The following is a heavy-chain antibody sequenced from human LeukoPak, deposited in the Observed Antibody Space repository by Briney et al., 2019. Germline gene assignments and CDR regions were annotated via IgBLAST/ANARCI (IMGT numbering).Heavy chain of an antibody. D-gene: IGHD6-6*01. J-gene: IGHJ4*01. Sequence: GSLRLSCAASGFGFSNFWMHWVRQAPGKGLVWVSRIKPDGTTSVYADSVKGRFSISRDNLKNTLYLQMRSLRAEDTAVYFCAREADPSLYASSSPDYWGQGTPVTVSS. CDR1: GFGFSNFW. CDR2: IKPDGTTS. V-gene: IGHV3-74*01. CDR3: AREADPSLYASSSPDY.